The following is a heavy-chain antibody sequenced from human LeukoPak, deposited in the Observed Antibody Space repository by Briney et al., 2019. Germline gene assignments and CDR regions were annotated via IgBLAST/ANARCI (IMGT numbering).Heavy chain of an antibody. J-gene: IGHJ6*03. Sequence: GRSLRLSCAASGFTFSSYAMHWVRQAPGKGLEWVAVISYDGSNKYYADSVKGRFTISRDNSKNTLYLQMNSLRAEDTAVYYCAKGGSTSRPGPYYYYYMDVWGKGTTVTVSS. D-gene: IGHD2-2*01. CDR2: ISYDGSNK. V-gene: IGHV3-30-3*01. CDR3: AKGGSTSRPGPYYYYYMDV. CDR1: GFTFSSYA.